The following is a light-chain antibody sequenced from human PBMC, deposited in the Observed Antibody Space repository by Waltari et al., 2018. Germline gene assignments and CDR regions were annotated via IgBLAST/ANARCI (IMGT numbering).Light chain of an antibody. CDR2: HAS. Sequence: EIVLTQSPGSLSLSPGERATLSCRASQSVRQYLAWYQQKPGQAPRLLIYHASSRATGIPDRFSGSGYGTDFSLTISRLEPEDFAVYYCQKYESLPATFGQGTKVEIK. CDR1: QSVRQY. V-gene: IGKV3-20*01. CDR3: QKYESLPAT. J-gene: IGKJ1*01.